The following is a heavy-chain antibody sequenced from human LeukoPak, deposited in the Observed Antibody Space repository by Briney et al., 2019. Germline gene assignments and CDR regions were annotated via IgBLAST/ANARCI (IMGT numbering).Heavy chain of an antibody. Sequence: SETLSLTCTVSGGSFSSSDYYWGWIRQPPGKGLEWIGSIYYSGTTYYNPSLKSRVTISVDTSKKQFSLKLSSVTAADTAVYYCARRGAVTIFGVVIKSKAFDIWGQGTMVTVSS. V-gene: IGHV4-39*01. D-gene: IGHD3-3*01. CDR1: GGSFSSSDYY. J-gene: IGHJ3*02. CDR2: IYYSGTT. CDR3: ARRGAVTIFGVVIKSKAFDI.